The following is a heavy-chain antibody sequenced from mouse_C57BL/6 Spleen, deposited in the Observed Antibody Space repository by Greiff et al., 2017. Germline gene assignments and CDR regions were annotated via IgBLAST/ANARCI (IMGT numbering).Heavy chain of an antibody. CDR3: ARWGYYGSSPDY. CDR1: GYTFTSYW. D-gene: IGHD1-1*01. Sequence: QVQLQQPGAELVKPGASVKLSCKASGYTFTSYWMHWVKQRPGRGLEWIGRTDPNSGGTKYNEKFKSKTTMTVDKPSSTAYMQLSSLTSEASAVYYCARWGYYGSSPDYWGQGTTLTVSS. J-gene: IGHJ2*01. CDR2: TDPNSGGT. V-gene: IGHV1-72*01.